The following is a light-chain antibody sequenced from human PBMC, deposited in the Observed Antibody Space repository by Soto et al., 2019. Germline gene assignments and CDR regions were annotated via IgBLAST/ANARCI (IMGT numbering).Light chain of an antibody. CDR1: QSVSSN. CDR2: GAS. J-gene: IGKJ2*01. V-gene: IGKV3-15*01. Sequence: EIVMTQSPATLSVSPGERATLSCRASQSVSSNLAWYQQKPGQAPRLLIYGASTRATGIPARFSGSGSGTEFTLTISSLQSEDFAVYYCQQRSNWPPNTFGQGTKLEIK. CDR3: QQRSNWPPNT.